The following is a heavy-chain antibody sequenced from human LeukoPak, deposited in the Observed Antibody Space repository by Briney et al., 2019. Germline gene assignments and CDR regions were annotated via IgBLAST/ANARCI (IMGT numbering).Heavy chain of an antibody. CDR2: INHSGST. J-gene: IGHJ6*02. CDR3: ARGKAQVTQFNHYGMDV. CDR1: GGSFSGYY. Sequence: SETLSLTCAVYGGSFSGYYWSWIRQPPGKGLEWIGEINHSGSTNYNPSLKSRVTISVDTSKNQFSLKLSSVTAADTAVYYCARGKAQVTQFNHYGMDVWGQGTTVTVSS. D-gene: IGHD2-21*02. V-gene: IGHV4-34*01.